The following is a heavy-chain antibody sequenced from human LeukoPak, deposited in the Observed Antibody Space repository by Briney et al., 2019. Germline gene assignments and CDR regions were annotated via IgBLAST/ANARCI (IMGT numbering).Heavy chain of an antibody. CDR3: ARDHFDSSGYYYLLGYFEH. CDR2: IKPSGGGT. V-gene: IGHV1-46*01. D-gene: IGHD3-22*01. CDR1: GYTFTNYY. Sequence: GSVKVSCKASGYTFTNYYVHWVRQAPGQGLEWMGIIKPSGGGTSYALKFQGRVTMTRDTSTSTAYMELSSLRSEDTAVYYCARDHFDSSGYYYLLGYFEHWGQGTLVTVSS. J-gene: IGHJ1*01.